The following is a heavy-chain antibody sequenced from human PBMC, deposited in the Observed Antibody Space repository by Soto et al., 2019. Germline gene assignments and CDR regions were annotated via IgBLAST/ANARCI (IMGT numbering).Heavy chain of an antibody. V-gene: IGHV3-7*01. CDR2: IKQDGSEK. J-gene: IGHJ3*02. CDR1: GFTISGYW. D-gene: IGHD4-17*01. Sequence: GGSLRLSCAASGFTISGYWMTWVRQAPGKRLELVANIKQDGSEKNYVDSVKGRLTISGDNARNSLDLQMNSLRAEDTAVYYCARDSTVTTSDAFDIWGPGTMVTVSS. CDR3: ARDSTVTTSDAFDI.